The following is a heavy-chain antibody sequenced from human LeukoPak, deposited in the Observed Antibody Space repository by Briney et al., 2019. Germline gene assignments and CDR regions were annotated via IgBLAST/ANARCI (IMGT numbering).Heavy chain of an antibody. Sequence: GGSLRLSCAASGFTFDDYAMHWVRQAPGKGLEWVSGISWTGGDRRFADSVKGRFTISRDNAKNSLYLQMNSLRVEDTAVYYCARQPMIRGVNVFDYWGQGTLAAVSS. V-gene: IGHV3-9*01. CDR3: ARQPMIRGVNVFDY. CDR2: ISWTGGDR. CDR1: GFTFDDYA. J-gene: IGHJ4*02. D-gene: IGHD3-10*01.